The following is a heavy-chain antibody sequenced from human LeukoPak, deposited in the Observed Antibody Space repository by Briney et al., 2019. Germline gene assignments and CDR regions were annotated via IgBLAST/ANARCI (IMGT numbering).Heavy chain of an antibody. CDR2: FDPVDGET. Sequence: ASVKVSCKVSGYTLTELSMHWVRQAPGKGLEWMGGFDPVDGETIYAQKFQGRVTMTEDTSTDTAYMELSSLRSEDTAVYYCATGQSTMIVPGAGWFDPWGQGTLVTVSS. J-gene: IGHJ5*02. CDR1: GYTLTELS. CDR3: ATGQSTMIVPGAGWFDP. V-gene: IGHV1-24*01. D-gene: IGHD3-22*01.